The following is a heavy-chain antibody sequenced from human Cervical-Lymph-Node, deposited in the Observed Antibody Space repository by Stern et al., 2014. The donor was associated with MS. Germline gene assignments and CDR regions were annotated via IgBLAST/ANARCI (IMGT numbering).Heavy chain of an antibody. CDR1: GGSISSYY. J-gene: IGHJ4*02. CDR3: ARVDGDSFDY. D-gene: IGHD4-17*01. Sequence: VQLEESGPGLVKPSETLSLTCTVSGGSISSYYWTWIRQPPGKGLEWIGYIYNSGSTSYNPSLKSRVTISVDTSKNQFSLKLSSVTAADTAVYYCARVDGDSFDYWGQGTLVTVSS. V-gene: IGHV4-59*01. CDR2: IYNSGST.